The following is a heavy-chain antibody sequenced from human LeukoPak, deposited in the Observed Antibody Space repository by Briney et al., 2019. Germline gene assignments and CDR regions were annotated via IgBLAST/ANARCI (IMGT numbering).Heavy chain of an antibody. D-gene: IGHD6-19*01. CDR3: ARVSSSGWYRGDY. J-gene: IGHJ4*02. Sequence: GGSLRLSCAASGFTFSSYWMSWVRQAPGKGLEWVANIKQDGSEKYYVDSVKGRFTISRDNAKNSPYLQMNSLRAEDTAVYYCARVSSSGWYRGDYWGQGTLVTVSS. CDR1: GFTFSSYW. V-gene: IGHV3-7*01. CDR2: IKQDGSEK.